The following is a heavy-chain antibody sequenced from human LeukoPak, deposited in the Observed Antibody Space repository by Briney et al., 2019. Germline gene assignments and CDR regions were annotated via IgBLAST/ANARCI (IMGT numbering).Heavy chain of an antibody. CDR1: GFTFSSYW. CDR2: IKQDGSEK. D-gene: IGHD2-8*01. CDR3: AAHVNDAGDFGY. J-gene: IGHJ4*02. Sequence: GGSLRLSCAASGFTFSSYWMTWVRQAPEKGLEWVANIKQDGSEKYYVDSVKGRFTTSRDNAKTSLFLQMNNLRAEDTAVYYCAAHVNDAGDFGYWGQGTLVAVSS. V-gene: IGHV3-7*01.